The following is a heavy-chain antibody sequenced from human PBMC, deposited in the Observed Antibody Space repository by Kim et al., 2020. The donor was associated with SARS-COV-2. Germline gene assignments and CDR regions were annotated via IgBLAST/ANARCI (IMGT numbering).Heavy chain of an antibody. V-gene: IGHV4-39*01. CDR2: ISYSGTT. CDR3: ARRPAVTTVTKGYFDS. Sequence: SETLSLTCTVSGGSISSSRYYWGWIRQPPGKGLEWIASISYSGTTYYNPSLKSQVTIAVDTSQSQFSLTLSSVTAADAAVYYCARRPAVTTVTKGYFDSWGQGILVTVSS. J-gene: IGHJ4*02. CDR1: GGSISSSRYY. D-gene: IGHD4-17*01.